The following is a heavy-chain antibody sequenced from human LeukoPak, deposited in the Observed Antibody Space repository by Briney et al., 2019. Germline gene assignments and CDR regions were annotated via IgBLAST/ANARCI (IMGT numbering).Heavy chain of an antibody. D-gene: IGHD3-22*01. CDR3: ARLGNSGYYYQWYDAFDI. CDR1: GGSISSYY. CDR2: IYYSGST. Sequence: SETLSLTCTVSGGSISSYYWSWIRQPPGKGLEWIGYIYYSGSTYYNPSLKSRVTISVDTSKNQFSLKLSSVTAADTAVYYCARLGNSGYYYQWYDAFDIWGQGTMVTVSS. V-gene: IGHV4-59*08. J-gene: IGHJ3*02.